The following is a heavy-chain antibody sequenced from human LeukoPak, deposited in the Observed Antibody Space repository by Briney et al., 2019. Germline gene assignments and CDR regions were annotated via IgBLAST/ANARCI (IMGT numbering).Heavy chain of an antibody. D-gene: IGHD6-13*01. Sequence: PGRSLRLPCAASGFTFSSYAMHWVRQAPGKGLEWVAVISYDGSNKYYADSVKGRFTISRDNSKNTLYLQMNSLRAEDTAVYYCARPIAAAGTENWFDPWGQGTLVTVSS. CDR1: GFTFSSYA. J-gene: IGHJ5*02. CDR3: ARPIAAAGTENWFDP. V-gene: IGHV3-30*04. CDR2: ISYDGSNK.